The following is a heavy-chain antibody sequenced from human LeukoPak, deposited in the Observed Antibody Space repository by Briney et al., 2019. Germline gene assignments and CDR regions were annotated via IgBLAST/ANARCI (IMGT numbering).Heavy chain of an antibody. CDR3: ARGGAARLHFQN. V-gene: IGHV4-28*03. Sequence: SETLSLTCAVSGYSISSSNYWVWIRQPPGKGLEWIGYIYHSGSTNYNPSLQSRVTISVDTSKNQFSLNLNSVTAADTAVYYCARGGAARLHFQNWGQGTLVTVSS. J-gene: IGHJ1*01. D-gene: IGHD6-6*01. CDR2: IYHSGST. CDR1: GYSISSSNY.